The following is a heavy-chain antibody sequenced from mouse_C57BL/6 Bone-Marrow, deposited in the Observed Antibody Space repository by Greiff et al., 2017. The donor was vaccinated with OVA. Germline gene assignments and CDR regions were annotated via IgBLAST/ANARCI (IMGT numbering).Heavy chain of an antibody. Sequence: QVQLQQPGAELVKPGTSVKMSCKASGYTFTSYWITWVKQRPGQGLEWIGDIYPGSGSTNYNEKFKSKATLTVDTSSSTAYMQLSSLTSEDSAVYYCAGCLCDNYDPPFAYWGQGTLVTVSA. D-gene: IGHD2-12*01. CDR2: IYPGSGST. CDR3: AGCLCDNYDPPFAY. V-gene: IGHV1-55*01. J-gene: IGHJ3*01. CDR1: GYTFTSYW.